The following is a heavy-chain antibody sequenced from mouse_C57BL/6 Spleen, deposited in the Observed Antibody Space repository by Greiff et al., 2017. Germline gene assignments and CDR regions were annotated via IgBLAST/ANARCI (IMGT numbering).Heavy chain of an antibody. CDR2: IDPSDSET. CDR1: GYTFTSYW. Sequence: QVQLQQPGAELVRPGSSVKLSCKASGYTFTSYWMHWVKQRPIQGLEWIGNIDPSDSETHYNQKFKDKATLTVDKSSSTAYMQLSSLTSEDSAVYYCARKDDYASFAYWGQGTLVTVSA. D-gene: IGHD2-4*01. J-gene: IGHJ3*01. CDR3: ARKDDYASFAY. V-gene: IGHV1-52*01.